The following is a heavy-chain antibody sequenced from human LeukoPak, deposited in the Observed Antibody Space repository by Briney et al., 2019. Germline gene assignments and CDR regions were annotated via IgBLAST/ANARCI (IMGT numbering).Heavy chain of an antibody. V-gene: IGHV3-30-3*01. CDR1: GFTFSSYA. CDR2: ISYDGSNK. CDR3: ARDPGTYSGSSYFDY. Sequence: GRSLRLSCAASGFTFSSYAMHWVRQAPGKGLEWVAVISYDGSNKYYADSVKGRFTISRDNSKNTLYLQMNSLRAEDTAVYYCARDPGTYSGSSYFDYWGQGTLVTVSS. D-gene: IGHD1-26*01. J-gene: IGHJ4*02.